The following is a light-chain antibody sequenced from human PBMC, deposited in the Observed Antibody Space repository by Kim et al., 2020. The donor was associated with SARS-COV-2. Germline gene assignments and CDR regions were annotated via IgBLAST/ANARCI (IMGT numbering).Light chain of an antibody. CDR2: HDT. CDR3: QAWDSKGV. J-gene: IGLJ2*01. V-gene: IGLV3-1*01. CDR1: KLGDKY. Sequence: SVSPGQTASITCSGDKLGDKYACWYQQMPGQSPVLVIYHDTYRPSGIPERFSGSKSGSTATLTITGTQPMDEADYYCQAWDSKGVFGGGTKLTVL.